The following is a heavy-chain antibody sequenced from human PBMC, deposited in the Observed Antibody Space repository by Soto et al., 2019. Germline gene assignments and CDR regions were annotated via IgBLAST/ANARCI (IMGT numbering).Heavy chain of an antibody. J-gene: IGHJ4*02. D-gene: IGHD4-17*01. CDR1: GGTFSSYT. CDR3: ASLQNPTVTYGVIDY. CDR2: IIPILGIA. Sequence: GASVKVSCKASGGTFSSYTISWVRQAPGQGLEWMGRIIPILGIANYAQKFQGRVTITADKSTSTAYMELSSLRSEDTAVYYCASLQNPTVTYGVIDYWGQGTLVTVSS. V-gene: IGHV1-69*02.